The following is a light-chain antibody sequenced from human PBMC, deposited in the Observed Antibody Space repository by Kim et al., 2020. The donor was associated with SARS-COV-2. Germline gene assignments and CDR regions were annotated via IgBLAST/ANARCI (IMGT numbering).Light chain of an antibody. Sequence: GQDVSISCSGGSSHIGSHYVYWYQQFPGLAATVLSYRNNRRHSGVPDRFSASKSATSASLAISGLRSEDEADYYCAAWDDTLNGWVFGGGTRVTVL. J-gene: IGLJ3*02. CDR2: RNN. V-gene: IGLV1-47*01. CDR3: AAWDDTLNGWV. CDR1: SSHIGSHY.